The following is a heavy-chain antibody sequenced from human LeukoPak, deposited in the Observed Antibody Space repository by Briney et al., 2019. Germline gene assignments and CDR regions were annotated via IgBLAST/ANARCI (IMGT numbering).Heavy chain of an antibody. J-gene: IGHJ4*02. Sequence: GGSLRLSCAVSGITLSNYGMSWVRQAPGKGLEWVAGISDSGGTTSYADSVKGRFTISRDNPKNTLYLQMHSLRAEDTAVYFCAKRGVVIRVILVGFHKEAYYFDSWGQGALVTVSS. D-gene: IGHD3-22*01. V-gene: IGHV3-23*01. CDR3: AKRGVVIRVILVGFHKEAYYFDS. CDR1: GITLSNYG. CDR2: ISDSGGTT.